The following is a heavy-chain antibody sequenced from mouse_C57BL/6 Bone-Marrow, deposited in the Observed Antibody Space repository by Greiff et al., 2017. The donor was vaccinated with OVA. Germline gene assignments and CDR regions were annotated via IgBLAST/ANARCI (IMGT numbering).Heavy chain of an antibody. D-gene: IGHD2-14*01. V-gene: IGHV1-7*01. CDR3: ASYRYFDY. CDR2: INPSSGYT. Sequence: VKVVESGAELAKPGASVKLSCKASGYTFTSYWMHWVKQRPGQGLEWIGYINPSSGYTKYNQKFKDKAALTADKSSSTAYMQLSSLTYEDSAVYYCASYRYFDYWGQGTTLTVSS. CDR1: GYTFTSYW. J-gene: IGHJ2*01.